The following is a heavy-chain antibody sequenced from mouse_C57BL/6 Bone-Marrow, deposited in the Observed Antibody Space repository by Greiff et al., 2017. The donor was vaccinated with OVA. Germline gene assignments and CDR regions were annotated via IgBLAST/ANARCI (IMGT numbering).Heavy chain of an antibody. CDR1: GFSLTSYG. Sequence: QVQLKQSGPGLVAPSQSLSITCTVSGFSLTSYGVSWVRQPPGQGLEWLGVIWGDGSTNYHSALISSLSISTVNSKSQVFLKLNSLQTDDTATYDCARPPTVGAPYAMDYWGQGTSVTVSA. D-gene: IGHD1-1*01. CDR3: ARPPTVGAPYAMDY. CDR2: IWGDGST. J-gene: IGHJ4*01. V-gene: IGHV2-3*01.